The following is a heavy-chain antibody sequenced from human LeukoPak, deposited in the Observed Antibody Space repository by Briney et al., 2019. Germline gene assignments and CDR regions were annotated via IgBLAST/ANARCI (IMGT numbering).Heavy chain of an antibody. CDR1: GGSFSGYY. CDR2: INHSGST. J-gene: IGHJ6*02. CDR3: ARDEVMVIYGMDV. D-gene: IGHD3-16*01. Sequence: SETLSLTCAVYGGSFSGYYWSWIRQPPGKGLEWIGEINHSGSTNYNPSLKSRVTISADTSKNQFSLKLSSVTAADTAVYYCARDEVMVIYGMDVWGQGTTVTVSS. V-gene: IGHV4-34*01.